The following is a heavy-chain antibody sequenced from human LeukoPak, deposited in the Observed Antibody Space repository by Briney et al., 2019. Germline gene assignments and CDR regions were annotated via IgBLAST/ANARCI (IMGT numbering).Heavy chain of an antibody. CDR2: ISGSGGST. J-gene: IGHJ4*02. Sequence: PGGSLRLSCAASGFTFSGYVMTWVRQPPGKGLQWVADISGSGGSTYYADSVKGRFSISRDNSKNMLYLQLDSLRAEDTAVYYCAKDSTTMVRGVIAYYFDYWGQGTLVTVSS. CDR1: GFTFSGYV. D-gene: IGHD3-10*01. V-gene: IGHV3-23*01. CDR3: AKDSTTMVRGVIAYYFDY.